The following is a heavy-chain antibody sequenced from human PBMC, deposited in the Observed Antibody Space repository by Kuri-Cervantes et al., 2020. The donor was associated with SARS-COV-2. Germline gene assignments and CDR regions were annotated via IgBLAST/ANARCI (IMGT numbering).Heavy chain of an antibody. CDR2: INSDGSST. J-gene: IGHJ4*02. Sequence: GGSLRLSCAASGFTFSSYWMHWVRQAPGKGLVWVSRINSDGSSTSYADSVKGRFTISRDNAKNTLYLQMNSLRAEDTAVYYCANSGYYGSGRVMGWGQGTLVTVSS. CDR1: GFTFSSYW. D-gene: IGHD3-10*01. V-gene: IGHV3-74*01. CDR3: ANSGYYGSGRVMG.